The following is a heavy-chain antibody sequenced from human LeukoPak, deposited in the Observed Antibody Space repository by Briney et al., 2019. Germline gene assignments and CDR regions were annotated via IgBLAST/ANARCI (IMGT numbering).Heavy chain of an antibody. CDR2: IKSKTDGGTT. Sequence: GGSLRLSCTASGFTFGDYAMNWFGQAPGKGLEWVGRIKSKTDGGTTDYAAPVKGRFTISRDDSKNTLYLQMNSLKTEDTAVYYCTTFYGDYSWYFDLWGRGTLVTVSS. CDR1: GFTFGDYA. CDR3: TTFYGDYSWYFDL. D-gene: IGHD4-17*01. J-gene: IGHJ2*01. V-gene: IGHV3-15*01.